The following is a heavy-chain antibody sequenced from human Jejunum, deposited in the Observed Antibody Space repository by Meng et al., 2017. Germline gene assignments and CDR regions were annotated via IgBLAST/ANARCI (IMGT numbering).Heavy chain of an antibody. Sequence: QGRLQEPGPGLVKPSGTRSFHWAVSGPSVNNPNWYSWVRQSPEKGLEWIGEIFHTGSTNYNPSLKSRVTISIDKSKTLLSLNLRSVTAADTAVYYCAKAAAYNLDYWGQGTLVTVSS. CDR3: AKAAAYNLDY. D-gene: IGHD5-24*01. CDR1: GPSVNNPNW. CDR2: IFHTGST. V-gene: IGHV4-4*02. J-gene: IGHJ4*02.